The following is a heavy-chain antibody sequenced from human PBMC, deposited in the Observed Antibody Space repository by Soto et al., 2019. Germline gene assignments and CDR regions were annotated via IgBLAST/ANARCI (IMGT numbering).Heavy chain of an antibody. CDR2: INAGNGNT. Sequence: QVQLVQSGAEEKKPGASVKVSCKASGYTFTSYAMHWVRQAPGQRLEWMDWINAGNGNTKYSQKFQGRVTINRDTSASTAYMELSSLRSEDTAVYYCARDGGYSSGWYELGWFDPWGQGTLVTVSS. D-gene: IGHD6-19*01. CDR3: ARDGGYSSGWYELGWFDP. V-gene: IGHV1-3*05. CDR1: GYTFTSYA. J-gene: IGHJ5*02.